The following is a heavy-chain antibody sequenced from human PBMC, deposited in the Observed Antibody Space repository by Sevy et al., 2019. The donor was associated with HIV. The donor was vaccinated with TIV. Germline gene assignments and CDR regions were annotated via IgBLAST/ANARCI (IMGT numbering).Heavy chain of an antibody. J-gene: IGHJ4*02. Sequence: GGSLRLSCAASGFSFSSYGMHRVRQAPGKGLEWVAVIWYDGSGKYYSDSVKGRFTISRDNSKNTLFLQMNSLRVEDTAIYYCAKGAGQYFFDYWGQGTLVTVSS. D-gene: IGHD1-26*01. V-gene: IGHV3-33*06. CDR1: GFSFSSYG. CDR2: IWYDGSGK. CDR3: AKGAGQYFFDY.